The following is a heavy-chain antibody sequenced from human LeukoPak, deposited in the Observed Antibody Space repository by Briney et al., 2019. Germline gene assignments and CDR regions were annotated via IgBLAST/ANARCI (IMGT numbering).Heavy chain of an antibody. CDR3: ATARTLRVATSFDY. D-gene: IGHD5-12*01. Sequence: PGGSLRLSCEVSGFTFSSYAMNWVRQAPGKGLEWVSGISGSGGSTYYADSVKGRFTISRENSKNTLYLQMSSLRAEDTAVYYCATARTLRVATSFDYWGQGTLVTVSS. V-gene: IGHV3-23*01. CDR2: ISGSGGST. J-gene: IGHJ4*02. CDR1: GFTFSSYA.